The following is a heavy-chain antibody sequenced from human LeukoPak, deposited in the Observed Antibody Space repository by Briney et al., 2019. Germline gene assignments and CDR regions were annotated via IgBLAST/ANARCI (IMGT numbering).Heavy chain of an antibody. CDR1: GFTFSGYA. Sequence: GRSLRLSCAASGFTFSGYAMHWVRQAPGKALEWVAVISYDGSNEHYADSVKGRFTISRDNSKNTVYLQMNSLRAEDTAVYYCAKDRYSSGWYSDFDYWGQGTLVTVSS. J-gene: IGHJ4*02. D-gene: IGHD6-19*01. CDR3: AKDRYSSGWYSDFDY. V-gene: IGHV3-30-3*01. CDR2: ISYDGSNE.